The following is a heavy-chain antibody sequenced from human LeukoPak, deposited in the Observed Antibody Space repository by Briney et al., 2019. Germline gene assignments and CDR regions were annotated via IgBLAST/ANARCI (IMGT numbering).Heavy chain of an antibody. CDR3: TRPSYDSSVSGVVY. CDR2: VRRKANSYAT. V-gene: IGHV3-73*01. Sequence: GGSLRLSCAPSGFTFSGAAIHWVRQAPGKGLEWVGRVRRKANSYATTDAASVKGRFTISRDDSKNTAYLQMNSLKTEDTAVYYCTRPSYDSSVSGVVYWGQGTLVTVSS. J-gene: IGHJ4*02. D-gene: IGHD3-22*01. CDR1: GFTFSGAA.